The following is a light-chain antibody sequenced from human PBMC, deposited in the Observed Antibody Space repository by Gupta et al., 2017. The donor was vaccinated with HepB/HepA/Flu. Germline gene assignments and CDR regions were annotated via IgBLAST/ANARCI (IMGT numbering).Light chain of an antibody. V-gene: IGLV1-47*02. CDR1: SSNIGNDN. J-gene: IGLJ1*01. CDR2: NDN. CDR3: VGWDDSLSGYV. Sequence: QPVLTQPPSASGTPGQRVTISCSGSSSNIGNDNAYWYQQLPGTAPNLLIYNDNQRPSGVPDRFSGSKSGTTASLAISGLRSEDEADYYCVGWDDSLSGYVFGAGTKVTVL.